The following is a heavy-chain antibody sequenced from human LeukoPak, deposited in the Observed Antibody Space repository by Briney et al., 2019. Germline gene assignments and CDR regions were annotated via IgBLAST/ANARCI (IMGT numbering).Heavy chain of an antibody. J-gene: IGHJ4*02. V-gene: IGHV4-34*01. CDR3: ARGPRQNSSFYV. Sequence: SETLSLTCAVYGGSFSGYYWSWIRQPPGKGLEWIGEINHSGSTNYNPSLKSRVTISVDTSKNQFSLKLSSVTAADTAVYYCARGPRQNSSFYVWGRGTLVNVSS. CDR2: INHSGST. CDR1: GGSFSGYY. D-gene: IGHD6-19*01.